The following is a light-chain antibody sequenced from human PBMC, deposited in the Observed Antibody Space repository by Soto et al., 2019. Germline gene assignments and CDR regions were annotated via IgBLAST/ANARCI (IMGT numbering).Light chain of an antibody. Sequence: QSVLTQPPSASGTPGQRVTISCSGSSSNIGRNPVNWYQQLPGTAPKLLIYINNQRPSGVPARFSGSKSGTSASLAISGLQSEYEADYHCAAWDDSLNAVVFGGGTKVTVL. CDR1: SSNIGRNP. CDR2: INN. CDR3: AAWDDSLNAVV. V-gene: IGLV1-44*01. J-gene: IGLJ2*01.